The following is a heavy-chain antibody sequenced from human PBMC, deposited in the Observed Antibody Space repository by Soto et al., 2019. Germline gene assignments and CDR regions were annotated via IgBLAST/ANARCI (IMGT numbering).Heavy chain of an antibody. Sequence: GGSLRLSCAASGFTFSSYGMHWVRQAPGKGLEWVAVIWYDGSNKYYADSVKGRFTISRDNSKNTLYLQMNSLRAEDTAVYYCARDYVRDYYGMDVWGQGTTVTVSS. D-gene: IGHD3-16*01. V-gene: IGHV3-33*01. CDR2: IWYDGSNK. J-gene: IGHJ6*02. CDR1: GFTFSSYG. CDR3: ARDYVRDYYGMDV.